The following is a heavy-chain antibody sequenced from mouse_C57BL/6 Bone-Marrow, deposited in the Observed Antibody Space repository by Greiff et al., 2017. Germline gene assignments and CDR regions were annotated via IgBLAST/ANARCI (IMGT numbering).Heavy chain of an antibody. CDR1: GFSLTSYA. CDR3: ARNQADAWFAY. Sequence: VQGVESGPGLVAPSQSLSITCTVSGFSLTSYAISWVRQPPGTGLEWLGVIWTGGGTNYNSALKSRLSISKDNSKSQVFLKMNSLQTADRARYYCARNQADAWFAYWGQGTLVTVSA. CDR2: IWTGGGT. J-gene: IGHJ3*01. V-gene: IGHV2-9-1*01.